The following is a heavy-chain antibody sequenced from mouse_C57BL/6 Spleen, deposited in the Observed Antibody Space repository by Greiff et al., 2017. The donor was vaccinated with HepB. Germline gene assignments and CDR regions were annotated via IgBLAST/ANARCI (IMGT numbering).Heavy chain of an antibody. CDR1: GYTFTSYT. CDR2: INPSSGYT. J-gene: IGHJ2*01. CDR3: ATCDGYYRFDY. D-gene: IGHD2-3*01. Sequence: QVQLQQSGAELARPGASVKMSCKASGYTFTSYTMHWVKQRPGQGLEWIGYINPSSGYTKYNQKFKDKATLTADKSSSTAYMQLSSLTSEDSAVYYCATCDGYYRFDYWGQGTTLTVSS. V-gene: IGHV1-4*01.